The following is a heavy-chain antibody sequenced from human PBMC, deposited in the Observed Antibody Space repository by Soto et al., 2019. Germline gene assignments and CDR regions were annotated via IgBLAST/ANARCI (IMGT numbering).Heavy chain of an antibody. Sequence: EVQLVESGADLVQPGGSLRLSCAASGFTFNNYWMHWVRQAPGKGLVWVSRIDTDGRDTKYADSVKGRVTISRDNAKYTMDFQTNSLRGRHTALYYGARLGGSSSPTRAQKNDALDLWGQGKVVSVSS. CDR1: GFTFNNYW. D-gene: IGHD1-26*01. J-gene: IGHJ3*01. CDR2: IDTDGRDT. V-gene: IGHV3-74*03. CDR3: ARLGGSSSPTRAQKNDALDL.